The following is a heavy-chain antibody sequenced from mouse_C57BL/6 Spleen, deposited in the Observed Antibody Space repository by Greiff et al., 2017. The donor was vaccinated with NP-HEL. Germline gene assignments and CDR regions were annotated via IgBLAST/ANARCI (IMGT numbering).Heavy chain of an antibody. CDR3: TTLTGTGAWFAY. CDR1: GFNIKDYY. CDR2: IDPENGDT. D-gene: IGHD4-1*01. Sequence: VQLQQSGAELVRPGASVKLSCTASGFNIKDYYMHWVQQRPEQGLAWIGWIDPENGDTAYASKFPGKATITADTSTNTAYLQLSSLTDEDTAVYYCTTLTGTGAWFAYWGQGTLVTVSA. V-gene: IGHV14-4*01. J-gene: IGHJ3*01.